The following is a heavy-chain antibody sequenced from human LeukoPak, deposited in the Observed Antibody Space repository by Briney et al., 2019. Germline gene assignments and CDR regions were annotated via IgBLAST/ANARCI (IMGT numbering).Heavy chain of an antibody. CDR2: MNPNSGNT. J-gene: IGHJ6*03. V-gene: IGHV1-8*03. CDR1: GYTFTSYD. CDR3: ARAYGDYTLWYYYYYMDV. D-gene: IGHD4-17*01. Sequence: ASVKVSSKASGYTFTSYDINWVRQATGQGLEWMGWMNPNSGNTGYAQKFQGRVTITRNTSISTAYMELSSLRSEDTAVYYCARAYGDYTLWYYYYYMDVWGKGTTVTVSS.